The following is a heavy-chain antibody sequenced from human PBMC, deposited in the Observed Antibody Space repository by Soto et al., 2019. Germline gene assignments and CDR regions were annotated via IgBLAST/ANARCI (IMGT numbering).Heavy chain of an antibody. J-gene: IGHJ4*02. V-gene: IGHV3-23*01. CDR2: ISGGADDT. Sequence: EVQLLESGGGLVQPGGSLRLSCTASGFTFSNYAMGWVRQAPGKGLEWVSVISGGADDTHYADSVKGRFTISRDNSKITLYVQMDSLRAEDTAVYYCAKAINDYYAPLDYWGQGMRVTVSS. CDR1: GFTFSNYA. D-gene: IGHD3-3*01. CDR3: AKAINDYYAPLDY.